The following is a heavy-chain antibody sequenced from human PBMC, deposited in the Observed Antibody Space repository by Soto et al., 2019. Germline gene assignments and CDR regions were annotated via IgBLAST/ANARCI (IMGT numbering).Heavy chain of an antibody. Sequence: ASETLSLTCAVYGGSFSGYYWSWIRQPPGKGLEWIGEINHSGSTNYNPSLKSRVTISVDTSKNQFSLKLSSVTAADTAVYYCARGRNGIAAAGTRGFAFDYWGQGTLVTVSS. CDR2: INHSGST. J-gene: IGHJ4*02. D-gene: IGHD6-13*01. V-gene: IGHV4-34*01. CDR1: GGSFSGYY. CDR3: ARGRNGIAAAGTRGFAFDY.